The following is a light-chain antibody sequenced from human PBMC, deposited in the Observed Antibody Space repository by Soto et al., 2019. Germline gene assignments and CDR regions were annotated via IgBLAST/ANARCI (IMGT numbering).Light chain of an antibody. CDR3: QQYRTYS. CDR1: ESISNW. V-gene: IGKV1-5*01. CDR2: HAS. J-gene: IGKJ1*01. Sequence: IQLTQSPPTFPASVGYRVTLTCRASESISNWLAWYQQRPGTAPKLLIYHASILETAVPSRFSGNGSGTEFTLTISSLQPGHFATYYCQQYRTYSFGQGTKV.